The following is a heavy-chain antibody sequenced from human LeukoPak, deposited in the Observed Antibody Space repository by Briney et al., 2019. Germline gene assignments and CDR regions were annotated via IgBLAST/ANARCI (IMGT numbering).Heavy chain of an antibody. CDR1: GYTFTSYA. CDR2: INAGNGNT. CDR3: ARDRSSSWYYYGMDV. J-gene: IGHJ6*02. D-gene: IGHD6-13*01. Sequence: ASVKVSCKASGYTFTSYAMHWVCQAPGQRLEWMGWINAGNGNTKYPQKFQGRVTITRDTSASTAYMELSSLRSEDTAVYYCARDRSSSWYYYGMDVWGQGTTVTVSS. V-gene: IGHV1-3*01.